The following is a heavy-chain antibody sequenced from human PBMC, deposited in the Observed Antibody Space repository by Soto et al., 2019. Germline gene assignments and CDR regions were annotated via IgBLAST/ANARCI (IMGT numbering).Heavy chain of an antibody. D-gene: IGHD6-13*01. J-gene: IGHJ6*02. Sequence: ASVKVSCKASGYTFTSYDINWVRQATGQGLEWMGWMNPNSGNTGYAQKFQGRVTMTRNTSISTAYMELSSLRSEDTAVYYCARNPGIAAARYYYGMDVWGQGTKVTVYS. CDR3: ARNPGIAAARYYYGMDV. CDR1: GYTFTSYD. V-gene: IGHV1-8*01. CDR2: MNPNSGNT.